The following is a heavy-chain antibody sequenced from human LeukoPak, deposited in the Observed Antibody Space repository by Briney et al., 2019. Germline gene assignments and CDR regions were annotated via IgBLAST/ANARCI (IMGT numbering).Heavy chain of an antibody. CDR1: GGSISSGGYS. CDR2: IYHSGST. V-gene: IGHV4-30-2*01. D-gene: IGHD3-10*01. J-gene: IGHJ4*02. CDR3: ARDRGLYGSGSYVS. Sequence: SGTLSLTCAVSGGSISSGGYSWSWIRQPPGKGLEWIGYIYHSGSTYYNPSLKSRVTISVDRSKNQFSLKLSSVTAADTAVYYCARDRGLYGSGSYVSWGQGTLVTVSS.